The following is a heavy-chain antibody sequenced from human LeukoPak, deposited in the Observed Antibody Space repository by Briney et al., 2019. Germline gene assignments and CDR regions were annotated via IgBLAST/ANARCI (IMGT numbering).Heavy chain of an antibody. Sequence: PGGSLRLSCAASEFTFNTYGMSWVRQAPGKGLEWVANIKQGGSKKYYVGSVKGRFTISRDNAKISLYLQMNSLRAEDTAVYYCAKVQRYGGTSGSDYWGQGTLVTVSS. CDR3: AKVQRYGGTSGSDY. J-gene: IGHJ4*02. V-gene: IGHV3-7*01. D-gene: IGHD4-23*01. CDR2: IKQGGSKK. CDR1: EFTFNTYG.